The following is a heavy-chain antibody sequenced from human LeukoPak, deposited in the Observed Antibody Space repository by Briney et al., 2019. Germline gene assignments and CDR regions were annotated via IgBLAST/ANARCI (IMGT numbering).Heavy chain of an antibody. CDR1: GGSFSNYY. CDR2: INHSGST. Sequence: PSETLSLTCAVYGGSFSNYYWTWIRQPPGKGLEWIGEINHSGSTNYNASLKSRVTISVDTSKNQFSLKLSSVTAADTAVYYCARGYDSSGYIYYYYYYMDVWGKGTTVTVSS. CDR3: ARGYDSSGYIYYYYYYMDV. J-gene: IGHJ6*03. D-gene: IGHD3-22*01. V-gene: IGHV4-34*01.